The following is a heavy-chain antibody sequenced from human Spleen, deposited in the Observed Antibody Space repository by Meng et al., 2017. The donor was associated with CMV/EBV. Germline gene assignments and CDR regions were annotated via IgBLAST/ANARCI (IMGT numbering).Heavy chain of an antibody. V-gene: IGHV1-69*02. J-gene: IGHJ1*01. CDR2: NSPAIGVR. Sequence: GGNFIRSIIIWVRQAPGHGIEWMGKNSPAIGVRKYAQKFQGRVTITADKSTSTAYMDLSSLRSEDTAVYYCAMKYYFDSSGAQYFQHWGQGTLVTVSS. CDR3: AMKYYFDSSGAQYFQH. CDR1: GGNFIRSI. D-gene: IGHD3-22*01.